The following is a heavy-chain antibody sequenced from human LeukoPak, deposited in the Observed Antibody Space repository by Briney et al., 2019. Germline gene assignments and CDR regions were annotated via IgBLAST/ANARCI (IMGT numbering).Heavy chain of an antibody. CDR2: FDPEDGET. V-gene: IGHV1-24*01. CDR3: ATGGKYSGSYFSSASFDY. CDR1: GYTLTELS. Sequence: ASVKVSCKVSGYTLTELSMHWVRQAPGKGLEWMGGFDPEDGETIYAQKFQGRVTMTEDTSTDTAYMELSSLRSEDTAVYYCATGGKYSGSYFSSASFDYWGQGTLVTVSS. J-gene: IGHJ4*02. D-gene: IGHD1-26*01.